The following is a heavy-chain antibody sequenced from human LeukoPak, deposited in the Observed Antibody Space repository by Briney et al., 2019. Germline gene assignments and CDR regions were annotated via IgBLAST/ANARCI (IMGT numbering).Heavy chain of an antibody. V-gene: IGHV4-38-2*02. Sequence: SETLSLTCTVSGYSISSGYYWGWIRQPPGKGLEWIGSIYYSGSTYYNPSLKSRVTISVDTSKNRFSLKLSSVTAADTAVYYCARHYYYYMDVWGKGTTVTVSS. CDR1: GYSISSGYY. CDR2: IYYSGST. CDR3: ARHYYYYMDV. J-gene: IGHJ6*03.